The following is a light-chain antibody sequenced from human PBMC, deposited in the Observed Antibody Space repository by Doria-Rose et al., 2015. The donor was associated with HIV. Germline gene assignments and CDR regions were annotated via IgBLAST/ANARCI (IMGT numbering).Light chain of an antibody. J-gene: IGKJ1*01. CDR1: QSFSSTY. CDR3: HQYGTSWT. CDR2: DGS. V-gene: IGKV3-20*01. Sequence: EIVLTQSPGTLSLSPGERATLSCRASQSFSSTYLAWYQQKPGQAPSLLIYDGSTRATGIPDRFSDSGSGTDFTLTINSLEPEDFALYYCHQYGTSWTFGQGTKVEI.